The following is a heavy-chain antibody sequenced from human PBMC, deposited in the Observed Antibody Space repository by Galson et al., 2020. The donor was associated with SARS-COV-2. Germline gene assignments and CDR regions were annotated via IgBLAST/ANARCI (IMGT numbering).Heavy chain of an antibody. CDR1: GYKFTTYW. CDR2: IYPGDSDT. CDR3: ARHSGSGSFERNYSSYSVLDV. J-gene: IGHJ6*02. Sequence: KIGESLKISCKGSGYKFTTYWIGWVRQLPGRGLEWMGIIYPGDSDTRYSPSFQGQVTISADKSISTAYLQWSSLKASDTAMYYCARHSGSGSFERNYSSYSVLDVGAQGPTAPVSS. D-gene: IGHD3-10*01. V-gene: IGHV5-51*01.